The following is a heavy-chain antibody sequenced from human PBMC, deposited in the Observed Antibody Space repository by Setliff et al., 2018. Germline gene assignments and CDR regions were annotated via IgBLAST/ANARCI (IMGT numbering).Heavy chain of an antibody. V-gene: IGHV4-59*11. J-gene: IGHJ4*02. CDR2: IYYSGST. Sequence: SETLSLTCTVSGGSISSHYWSWIRQPPGKGLEWIGYIYYSGSTNYNPSLKSRVTISVDTSKNQFSLKLSSVTAADTAVYYCARDPPYYDFWSGYYAYWGQGTLVTVS. CDR1: GGSISSHY. D-gene: IGHD3-3*01. CDR3: ARDPPYYDFWSGYYAY.